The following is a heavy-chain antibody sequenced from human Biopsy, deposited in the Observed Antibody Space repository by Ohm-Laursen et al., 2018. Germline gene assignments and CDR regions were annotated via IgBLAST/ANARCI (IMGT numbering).Heavy chain of an antibody. CDR1: GGTFGNYA. V-gene: IGHV1-69*01. CDR2: IITFFRTV. J-gene: IGHJ5*02. CDR3: ARGGGYNWNNGWFDP. Sequence: SSVKVSCKVSGGTFGNYAISWVRQAPGQGLEWMGGIITFFRTVNYAQKFQGRLTITADESTTTAYMELSSLRSEDTAVYYCARGGGYNWNNGWFDPWGQGTLVTVPS. D-gene: IGHD1/OR15-1a*01.